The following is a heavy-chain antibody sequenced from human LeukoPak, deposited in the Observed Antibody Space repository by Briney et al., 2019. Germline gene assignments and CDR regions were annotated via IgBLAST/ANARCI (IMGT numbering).Heavy chain of an antibody. Sequence: SETLSLTCTVSGGSISSSSYYWGWIRQPPGKGLEWIGSIYYSGSTYHNPSLKSRVTISVDTSKNQFSLKLSSVTAADTAVYYCARRSYDILTGYYNVDYWSQGTLVTVSS. V-gene: IGHV4-39*01. D-gene: IGHD3-9*01. J-gene: IGHJ4*02. CDR2: IYYSGST. CDR3: ARRSYDILTGYYNVDY. CDR1: GGSISSSSYY.